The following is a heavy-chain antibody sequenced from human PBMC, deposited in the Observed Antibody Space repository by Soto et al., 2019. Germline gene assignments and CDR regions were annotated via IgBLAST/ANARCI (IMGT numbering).Heavy chain of an antibody. J-gene: IGHJ4*02. CDR1: GFTFSDYY. CDR3: ARVAVITAAGTSDY. D-gene: IGHD6-13*01. Sequence: GGSLKLSCAASGFTFSDYYMSWIRQVPGKGLEWVAYISGTSDSIPYADSVKGRFTISRDNAKNSLYLQMNSLRAEDTAVYYCARVAVITAAGTSDYWGQGTLVTVSS. CDR2: ISGTSDSI. V-gene: IGHV3-11*06.